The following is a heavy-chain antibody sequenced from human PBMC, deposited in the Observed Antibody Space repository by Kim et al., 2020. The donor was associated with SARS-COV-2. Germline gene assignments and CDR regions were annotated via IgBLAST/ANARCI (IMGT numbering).Heavy chain of an antibody. CDR3: AKGWLKGGFDY. CDR2: K. J-gene: IGHJ4*02. Sequence: KDYAVSVKSRITINSATSKNQFSLQLHSGTAEDTAVYYCAKGWLKGGFDYWGQGILVTVSS. V-gene: IGHV6-1*01. D-gene: IGHD5-12*01.